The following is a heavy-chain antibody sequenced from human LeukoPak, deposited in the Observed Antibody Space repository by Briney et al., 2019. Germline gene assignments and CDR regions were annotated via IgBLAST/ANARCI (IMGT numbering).Heavy chain of an antibody. D-gene: IGHD3-10*01. J-gene: IGHJ1*01. V-gene: IGHV1-3*03. Sequence: ASVKVSCKASGYTFTSYDINWVRQATGQRLEWMGWINAGNGNTKYSQEFQGRVTITRDTSASTAYMELSSLRSEDMAVYYCARDGEVTGFQHWGQGTLVTVSS. CDR3: ARDGEVTGFQH. CDR2: INAGNGNT. CDR1: GYTFTSYD.